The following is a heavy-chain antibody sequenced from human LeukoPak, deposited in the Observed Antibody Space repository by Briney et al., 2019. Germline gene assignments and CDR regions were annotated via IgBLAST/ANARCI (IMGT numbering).Heavy chain of an antibody. CDR3: ATLGAMDTSMKIFDL. J-gene: IGHJ4*02. CDR2: INPNSGGT. CDR1: GYTFTGHY. Sequence: GASVKVSCKASGYTFTGHYMHWVRQAPGQGLEWMGWINPNSGGTNYAQKFQGRVTMTRDTSISTVYMDLSRLNSDDTGVYYCATLGAMDTSMKIFDLWGQGTLVTVSS. V-gene: IGHV1-2*02. D-gene: IGHD5-18*01.